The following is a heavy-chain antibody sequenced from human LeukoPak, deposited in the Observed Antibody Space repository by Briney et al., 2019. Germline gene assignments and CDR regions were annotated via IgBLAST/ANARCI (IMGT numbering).Heavy chain of an antibody. Sequence: SETLSLTCAVYGGSFSGYYWSWIRQPPGKGLEWIGEINHSGSTNYNPSLKSRVTISVDTSKNQFSLKLSSVTAADTAVYYCARGTPMYYDYVWGSYRHYGIVYWGQGTLVTVSS. V-gene: IGHV4-34*01. D-gene: IGHD3-16*02. J-gene: IGHJ4*02. CDR3: ARGTPMYYDYVWGSYRHYGIVY. CDR2: INHSGST. CDR1: GGSFSGYY.